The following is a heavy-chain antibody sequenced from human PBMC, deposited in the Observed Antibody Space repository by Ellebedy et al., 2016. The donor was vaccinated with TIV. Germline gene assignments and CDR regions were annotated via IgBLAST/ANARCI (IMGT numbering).Heavy chain of an antibody. CDR2: IKQDGSEK. CDR3: ARVYDSIDY. V-gene: IGHV3-7*01. J-gene: IGHJ4*02. D-gene: IGHD3-22*01. CDR1: GFIFRNYW. Sequence: GESLKISCAASGFIFRNYWMNWVRQAPGKGLEWVANIKQDGSEKFSMDSVKGRFTVSRDNAKNSLYLQMNSLRAEDTAVYYCARVYDSIDYWGQGTLVTVSS.